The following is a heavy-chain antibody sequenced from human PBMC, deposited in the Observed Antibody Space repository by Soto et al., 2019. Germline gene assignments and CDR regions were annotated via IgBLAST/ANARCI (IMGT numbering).Heavy chain of an antibody. CDR1: RFTFSSYS. V-gene: IGHV3-21*01. CDR2: ITSSSSYI. Sequence: EVQLVESGGGLVKPGGSLRLSCAASRFTFSSYSMNWVRQAPGKGLEWVSSITSSSSYIYYADSVKGRFTISRDNAKNSLYLQMNSLRAEDTAVYYCARDPEYGMDVWGQGTTVTVSS. CDR3: ARDPEYGMDV. J-gene: IGHJ6*02.